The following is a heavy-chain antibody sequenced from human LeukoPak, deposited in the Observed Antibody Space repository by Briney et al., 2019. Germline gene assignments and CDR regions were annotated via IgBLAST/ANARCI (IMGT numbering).Heavy chain of an antibody. CDR2: ISWNSGSI. Sequence: GGSLRLSCAASGFTFDDYAMHWVRQAPGKGLEWVSGISWNSGSIGYADSVKGRFTISRDNAKNSLYLQMTGLRVDDTGVYYCLQYNAGTTWGRGTLVTVSS. J-gene: IGHJ2*01. D-gene: IGHD3-10*01. CDR3: LQYNAGTT. V-gene: IGHV3-9*01. CDR1: GFTFDDYA.